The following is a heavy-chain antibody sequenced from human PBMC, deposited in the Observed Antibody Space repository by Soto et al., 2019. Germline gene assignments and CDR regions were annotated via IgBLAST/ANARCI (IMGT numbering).Heavy chain of an antibody. D-gene: IGHD6-19*01. Sequence: GGSLRLSCAASGFTFSTYWMSWVRQAPGKGLEWVANIKQDGTEKYYVDSVKGRFTISRDNARNSLYLQMNSLRAEDTAVYYCVAGQYFFDYCGQGTLVTVS. CDR1: GFTFSTYW. CDR2: IKQDGTEK. J-gene: IGHJ4*02. CDR3: VAGQYFFDY. V-gene: IGHV3-7*01.